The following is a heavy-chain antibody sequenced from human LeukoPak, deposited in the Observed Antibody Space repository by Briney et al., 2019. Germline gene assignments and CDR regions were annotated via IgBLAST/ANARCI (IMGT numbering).Heavy chain of an antibody. CDR2: IKQDGSET. V-gene: IGHV3-7*01. J-gene: IGHJ2*01. CDR1: GFTFSTTW. D-gene: IGHD3-22*01. Sequence: GSLRLSCAASGFTFSTTWMSWVRQAPGKGLEWVASIKQDGSETYYVDSVKGRFTLSRDNAKNSLYLQMNSLRADDTAVYYCARDRDSRWDFDLWGRGTLVTVSS. CDR3: ARDRDSRWDFDL.